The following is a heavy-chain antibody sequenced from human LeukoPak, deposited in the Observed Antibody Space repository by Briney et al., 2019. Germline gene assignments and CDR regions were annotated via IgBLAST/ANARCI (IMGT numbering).Heavy chain of an antibody. CDR3: VRHGLGSSWFGFDY. D-gene: IGHD6-13*01. CDR2: IYPADSDT. J-gene: IGHJ4*02. Sequence: GESLKISSQVSGXIFTNYWIGWVRQMPGKGLESMGIIYPADSDTTYSPSFQGQVTISADTSISTAYLQWSSLKASDSAMYYCVRHGLGSSWFGFDYWGQGTLVTVSS. V-gene: IGHV5-51*01. CDR1: GXIFTNYW.